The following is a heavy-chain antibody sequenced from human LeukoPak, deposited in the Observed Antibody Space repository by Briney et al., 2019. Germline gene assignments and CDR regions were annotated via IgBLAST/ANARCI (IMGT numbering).Heavy chain of an antibody. CDR1: GFTFSGYD. V-gene: IGHV3-48*04. CDR2: TSSSSSTI. Sequence: PGGSLRPSCAASGFTFSGYDMSWVRQAPGKGLEWVSYTSSSSSTIYYADSVKSRFTISRDNAKNSLYLQMNSLRAEDTAVYYCARLRYYGMDVWGQGTTVTVSS. J-gene: IGHJ6*02. CDR3: ARLRYYGMDV.